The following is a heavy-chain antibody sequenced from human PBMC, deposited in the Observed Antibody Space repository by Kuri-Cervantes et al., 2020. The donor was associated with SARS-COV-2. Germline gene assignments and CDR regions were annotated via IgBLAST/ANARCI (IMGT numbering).Heavy chain of an antibody. CDR2: IKQDGSEK. CDR3: ARDQDDFWSGYRLTFDY. D-gene: IGHD3-3*01. CDR1: GFTFSSYA. J-gene: IGHJ4*02. V-gene: IGHV3-7*01. Sequence: GESLKISCAASGFTFSSYAMSWVRQAPGKGLEWVANIKQDGSEKYYVDSVKGRFTISRDNAKNSLYLQMNSLRAEDTAVYYCARDQDDFWSGYRLTFDYWGQGTLVTVSS.